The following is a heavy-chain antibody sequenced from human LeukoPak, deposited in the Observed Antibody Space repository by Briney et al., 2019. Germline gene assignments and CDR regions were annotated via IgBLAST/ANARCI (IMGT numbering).Heavy chain of an antibody. CDR3: AKSEIWSGYLDVYYFDY. Sequence: GSLRLSCAASGFTFSSYAMSWVRQAPGKGLEWVSAISGNGDRTYYADSVKGRLTISRDNSKNTLFLQMNSLRAEDTAVYYCAKSEIWSGYLDVYYFDYWGQGTLVTVSS. D-gene: IGHD3-3*01. J-gene: IGHJ4*02. V-gene: IGHV3-23*01. CDR1: GFTFSSYA. CDR2: ISGNGDRT.